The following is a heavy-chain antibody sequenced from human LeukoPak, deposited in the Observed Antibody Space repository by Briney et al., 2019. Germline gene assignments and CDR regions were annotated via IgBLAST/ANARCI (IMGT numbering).Heavy chain of an antibody. J-gene: IGHJ4*02. Sequence: PSETLSLTCNVSGGSISSYYWSWIRQPAGKGLEWIGRIYSSGSTNYNPSLKSRVTMSVDTSKNQFSLNLNSVTAADTAAYYCAREQQPARPFDYWGQGTLVTVSS. CDR1: GGSISSYY. V-gene: IGHV4-4*07. CDR2: IYSSGST. D-gene: IGHD6-13*01. CDR3: AREQQPARPFDY.